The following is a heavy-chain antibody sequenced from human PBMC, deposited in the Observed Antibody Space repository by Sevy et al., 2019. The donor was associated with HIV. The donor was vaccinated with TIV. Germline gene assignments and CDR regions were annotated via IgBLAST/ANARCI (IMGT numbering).Heavy chain of an antibody. CDR2: ISYSWSS. V-gene: IGHV4-39*01. CDR1: GGSINTIAYY. J-gene: IGHJ3*01. D-gene: IGHD3-16*02. CDR3: TAIYYCVRHLFHDFAWGSHRYRDAFDL. Sequence: SETLSLTCTVSGGSINTIAYYWGWVRQPPGKGLEWIGSISYSWSSYYNPSLKSRVTISVDTSENQFSLNLSSVTAADTGTAADTAIYYCVRHLFHDFAWGSHRYRDAFDLWGQGTLVTVSS.